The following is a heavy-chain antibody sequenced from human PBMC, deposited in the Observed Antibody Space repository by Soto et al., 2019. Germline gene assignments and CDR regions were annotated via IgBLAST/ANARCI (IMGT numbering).Heavy chain of an antibody. J-gene: IGHJ6*03. D-gene: IGHD6-13*01. CDR2: IKQDGNEK. CDR1: GFTFSSYW. Sequence: GGSLRLSCAASGFTFSSYWMSWVRQAPGKGLEWVANIKQDGNEKYYVDSVKGRFTISRDNAKNSLYLQMNSLRAEDTAVYYCARAAAAGTYYYYYMDVWGKGTTVTVSS. V-gene: IGHV3-7*01. CDR3: ARAAAAGTYYYYYMDV.